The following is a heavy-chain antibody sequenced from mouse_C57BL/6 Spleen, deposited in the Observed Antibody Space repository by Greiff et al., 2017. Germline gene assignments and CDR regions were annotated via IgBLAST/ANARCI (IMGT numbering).Heavy chain of an antibody. CDR2: IDPSDSYT. J-gene: IGHJ3*01. CDR3: ARAQGTTY. V-gene: IGHV1-50*01. CDR1: GYTFTSYW. D-gene: IGHD3-2*02. Sequence: QVQLKQSGAELVKPGASVKLSCKASGYTFTSYWMQWVKQRPGQGLEWIGEIDPSDSYTNYNQKFKGKATLTVDTSSSTAYMQLSSLTSEDSAVYYCARAQGTTYWGQGTLVTVSA.